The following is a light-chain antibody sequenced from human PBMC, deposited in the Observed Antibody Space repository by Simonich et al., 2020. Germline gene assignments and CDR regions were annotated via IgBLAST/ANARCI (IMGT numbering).Light chain of an antibody. Sequence: NFMLTQPHSVSESPGKTVTISCPRSSGSIASNYVQWYQQRPGSAPTTVSYEDNQRPPGVPERFAGSIDSSSNSASLTIAGLKTEDEADYDCQSYDSSIWVFGGGTKLTVL. CDR3: QSYDSSIWV. CDR1: SGSIASNY. CDR2: EDN. V-gene: IGLV6-57*03. J-gene: IGLJ3*02.